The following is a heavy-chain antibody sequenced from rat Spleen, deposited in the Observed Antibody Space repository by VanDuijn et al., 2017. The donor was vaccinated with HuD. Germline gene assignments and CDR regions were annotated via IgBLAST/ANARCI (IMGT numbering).Heavy chain of an antibody. CDR3: TIHPRY. D-gene: IGHD3-1*01. Sequence: QVQLKESGPGLVQPSQTLSLTCTVSGFSLISYAVNWVRQPPGKGLEWMGRMTYNGDTSYNSALISRLSISRDTSKNQVFLKMNSLQTDDTGTYYCTIHPRYWGQGVMVTVSS. CDR1: GFSLISYA. J-gene: IGHJ2*01. CDR2: MTYNGDT. V-gene: IGHV2-63*01.